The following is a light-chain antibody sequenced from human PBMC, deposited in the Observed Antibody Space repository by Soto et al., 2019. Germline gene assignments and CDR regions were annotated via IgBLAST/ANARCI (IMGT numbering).Light chain of an antibody. Sequence: DIQITQCPSSLSASVGDRVTINCKLSQDIRNYLNWYQQKPGKAPKLLDYDATNLETGVPSRYSGSGSATDFTFTISSLQPEDIATYYCQQYDNLPRTFGQGTKVDIK. CDR1: QDIRNY. CDR2: DAT. J-gene: IGKJ1*01. V-gene: IGKV1-33*01. CDR3: QQYDNLPRT.